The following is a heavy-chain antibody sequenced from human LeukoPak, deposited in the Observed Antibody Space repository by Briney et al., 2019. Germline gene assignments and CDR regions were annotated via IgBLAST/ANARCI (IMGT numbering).Heavy chain of an antibody. CDR1: GYTFTGYY. D-gene: IGHD1-26*01. J-gene: IGHJ6*02. CDR2: INPNSGGT. CDR3: VRDLSEWELRGPYYYYGMDV. V-gene: IGHV1-2*04. Sequence: GASVKVSCKASGYTFTGYYMHWVRQAPGQGLEWMGWINPNSGGTNYAQKFQGWVTMTRDTSISTAYMELSRLRSEDTAVYYCVRDLSEWELRGPYYYYGMDVWGQGTTVTVSS.